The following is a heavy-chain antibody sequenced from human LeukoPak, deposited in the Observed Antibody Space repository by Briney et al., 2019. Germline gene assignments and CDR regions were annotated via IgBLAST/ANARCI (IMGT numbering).Heavy chain of an antibody. CDR2: IRYDGSNK. CDR3: AKEGLSVAGIGSGFDY. D-gene: IGHD6-19*01. J-gene: IGHJ4*02. Sequence: GGSLRLSCAASGFTFSSYGMHWVCQAPGKGLEWVAFIRYDGSNKYYADSVKGRFTISRDNSKNTLYLQMNSLRAEDTAVYYCAKEGLSVAGIGSGFDYWGQGTLVTVSS. CDR1: GFTFSSYG. V-gene: IGHV3-30*02.